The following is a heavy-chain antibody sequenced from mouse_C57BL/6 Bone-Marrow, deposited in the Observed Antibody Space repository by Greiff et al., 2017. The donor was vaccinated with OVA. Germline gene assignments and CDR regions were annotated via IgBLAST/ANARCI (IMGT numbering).Heavy chain of an antibody. Sequence: QVQLQQPGAELVRPGTSVKLSCKASGYTFTSYWMHWVKQRPGQGLEWIGVIDPSDSYTNYNQKFKGKATLTVDTSTSTAYMQLSSLTSEDSAVYYCARGALYGSSWGYAMDYWGQGTSVTVSS. CDR3: ARGALYGSSWGYAMDY. CDR1: GYTFTSYW. V-gene: IGHV1-59*01. CDR2: IDPSDSYT. D-gene: IGHD1-1*01. J-gene: IGHJ4*01.